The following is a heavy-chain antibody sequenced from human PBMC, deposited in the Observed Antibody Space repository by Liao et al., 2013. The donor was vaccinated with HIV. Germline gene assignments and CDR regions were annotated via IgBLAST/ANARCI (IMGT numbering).Heavy chain of an antibody. D-gene: IGHD3-3*01. CDR1: GGSISSGSYY. Sequence: QVHLQESGPGLVKPSQTLSLTCTVSGGSISSGSYYWSWIRQPAGKGLDWIGRIYTSGSTNYNPSFKSRVTISVDTSKNQFSLKLSSVTAADTAVYYCARAESYYDFWSVYYYYMDVWGKGTTVTVSS. J-gene: IGHJ6*03. V-gene: IGHV4-61*02. CDR3: ARAESYYDFWSVYYYYMDV. CDR2: IYTSGST.